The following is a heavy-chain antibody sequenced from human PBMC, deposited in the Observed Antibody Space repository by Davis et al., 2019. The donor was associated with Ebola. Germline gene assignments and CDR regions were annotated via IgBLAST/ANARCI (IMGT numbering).Heavy chain of an antibody. Sequence: GESLKISCAASGFTFRTYAMNWVRQAPGKRLEWVSAVSGSGTTTSYADAVKGRFTISRDNSNNTLYLQMNSRRVEDTARYYCAKASWGPAARPLLDSWGQGTLVTVSS. CDR1: GFTFRTYA. D-gene: IGHD2-2*02. V-gene: IGHV3-23*01. CDR2: VSGSGTTT. J-gene: IGHJ4*02. CDR3: AKASWGPAARPLLDS.